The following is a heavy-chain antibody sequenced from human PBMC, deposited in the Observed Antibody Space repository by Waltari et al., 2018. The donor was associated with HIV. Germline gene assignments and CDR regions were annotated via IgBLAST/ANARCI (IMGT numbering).Heavy chain of an antibody. CDR1: GFTFSSYG. CDR2: TSYDGSDK. Sequence: QVQLVESGGGVVKPGRSLRLSCAASGFTFSSYGMHWVRQAPGKGLEWVAVTSYDGSDKYYADSVKGRFTISRDNSKNTLYLQMNSLRAEDTAVFYCAKDLAAVAGILGFDSWGQGTQVTVSS. CDR3: AKDLAAVAGILGFDS. D-gene: IGHD6-19*01. V-gene: IGHV3-30*18. J-gene: IGHJ4*02.